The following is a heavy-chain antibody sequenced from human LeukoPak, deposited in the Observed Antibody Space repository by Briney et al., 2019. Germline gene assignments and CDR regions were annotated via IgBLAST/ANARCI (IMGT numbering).Heavy chain of an antibody. V-gene: IGHV4-4*07. J-gene: IGHJ4*02. Sequence: SETLSLTCTVSGGSLSTYFWTWIWQPAGKGLEWIGRIYASGGTTHTPSLKSRVTMSVDTSKSQFSLKLSSVTAADTAVYYCARAVYDTSGYYIDYWGQGTLVTVSS. D-gene: IGHD3-22*01. CDR3: ARAVYDTSGYYIDY. CDR2: IYASGGT. CDR1: GGSLSTYF.